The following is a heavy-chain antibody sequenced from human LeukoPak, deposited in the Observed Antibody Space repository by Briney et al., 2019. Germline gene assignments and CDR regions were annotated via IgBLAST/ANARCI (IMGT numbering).Heavy chain of an antibody. V-gene: IGHV4-59*12. CDR2: IYYSGST. Sequence: SETLSLTCTVSGGSISSYYWSWIRQPPGKGLEWIGYIYYSGSTNYNPSLKSRVTISVDTSKNQFSLKLSSVTAADMAVYYCARGYSSSWQLLLGFDYWGQGTLVTVSS. D-gene: IGHD6-13*01. J-gene: IGHJ4*02. CDR1: GGSISSYY. CDR3: ARGYSSSWQLLLGFDY.